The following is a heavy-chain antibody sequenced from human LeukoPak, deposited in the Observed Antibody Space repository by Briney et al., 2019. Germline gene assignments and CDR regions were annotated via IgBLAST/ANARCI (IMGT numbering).Heavy chain of an antibody. Sequence: PGGSLRLSCAASGFTFSSYWMNWVRQAPGKGLEWVSSISSSSSYIYYADSMKGRFTISRDNAKNSLYLQMNSLRAEDTAVYYCARERRSVVITTDAFDIWGPGTMVTVSS. CDR1: GFTFSSYW. CDR2: ISSSSSYI. J-gene: IGHJ3*02. CDR3: ARERRSVVITTDAFDI. D-gene: IGHD3-22*01. V-gene: IGHV3-21*01.